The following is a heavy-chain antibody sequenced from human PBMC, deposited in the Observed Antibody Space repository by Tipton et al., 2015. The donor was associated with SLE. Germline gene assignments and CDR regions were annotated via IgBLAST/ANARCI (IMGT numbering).Heavy chain of an antibody. CDR1: GFMFSSYS. CDR3: AKEVLWDKFFS. V-gene: IGHV3-48*04. CDR2: ISLRSTTI. Sequence: SLRLSCAGTGFMFSSYSMNWVRQAPGKGLEWVSYISLRSTTIYYANSVKGRFTISRDNSNSTLYVQMTSLRVEDTAVYYCAKEVLWDKFFSWGQGTLVTVSS. J-gene: IGHJ4*02. D-gene: IGHD3-16*01.